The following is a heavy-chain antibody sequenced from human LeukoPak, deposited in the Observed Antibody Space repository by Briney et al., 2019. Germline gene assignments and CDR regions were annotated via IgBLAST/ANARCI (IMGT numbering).Heavy chain of an antibody. J-gene: IGHJ2*01. CDR1: GGSISSYY. V-gene: IGHV4-59*01. D-gene: IGHD2-2*02. CDR3: ARMAVLGYCSSTSCYRSWYFDL. CDR2: IYYSGST. Sequence: SETLSLTCTVSGGSISSYYWSWIRQPPGKGLEWIGYIYYSGSTNYNPSLKSRVTISVDTSKTPFSLKLSSVTAADTAVYYCARMAVLGYCSSTSCYRSWYFDLWGRGTLVTVSS.